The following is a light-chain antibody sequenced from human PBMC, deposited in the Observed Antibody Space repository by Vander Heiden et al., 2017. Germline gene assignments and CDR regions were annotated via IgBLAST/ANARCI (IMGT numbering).Light chain of an antibody. Sequence: QSVLTQPPSASGTPAQRVTIACSGSSSNIGSNTVNWYQQLPGTAPKLPIYSNNQRPSGVPDRFAGSKSGTSASLAISGLQSEDEADYYCAAWDDSLSGYVFGTGTKVTVL. V-gene: IGLV1-44*01. CDR1: SSNIGSNT. CDR2: SNN. CDR3: AAWDDSLSGYV. J-gene: IGLJ1*01.